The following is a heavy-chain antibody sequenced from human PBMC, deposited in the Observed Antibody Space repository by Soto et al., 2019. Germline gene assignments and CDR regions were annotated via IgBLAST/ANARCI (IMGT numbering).Heavy chain of an antibody. J-gene: IGHJ4*02. Sequence: QVQIVESGGGVVQPGRSPRLSCAASGFTFSNYGMQWVRQAPGKGLEWVAVISYDGSNKYYADSVKGRFTISRDNSKNTLYLQMNSLRNEDTAVYYCAGGWRWGDYWGQGTLVTVSS. CDR2: ISYDGSNK. CDR3: AGGWRWGDY. D-gene: IGHD5-12*01. V-gene: IGHV3-30*03. CDR1: GFTFSNYG.